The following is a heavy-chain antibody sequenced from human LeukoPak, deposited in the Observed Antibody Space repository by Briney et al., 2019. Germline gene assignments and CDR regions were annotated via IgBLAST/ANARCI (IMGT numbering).Heavy chain of an antibody. D-gene: IGHD3-16*01. Sequence: PGGSLRLSCAASGFTFSNYGMHWVRQAPGKGLEWISFVSISSGTIYYADSVNGRFRISRDNAKSSLDLEMNSLRAEDTAVYYCARAMSTFGGVRNYFDSWGQGTLVTVSS. CDR3: ARAMSTFGGVRNYFDS. J-gene: IGHJ4*02. CDR2: VSISSGTI. V-gene: IGHV3-48*04. CDR1: GFTFSNYG.